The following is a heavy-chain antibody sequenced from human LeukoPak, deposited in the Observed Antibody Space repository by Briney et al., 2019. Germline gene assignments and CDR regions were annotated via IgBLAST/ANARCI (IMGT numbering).Heavy chain of an antibody. CDR2: ISSSSSYI. Sequence: GGAPRLPCAASGFTLSSYSKKLGRPAPREGVEWGSSISSSSSYIYYADSVKGRFTISRDNAKNSLYLQMNSLRAEDTAVYYCAREGDGYNSPFDYWGQGTLVTVSS. D-gene: IGHD5-24*01. CDR1: GFTLSSYS. J-gene: IGHJ4*02. CDR3: AREGDGYNSPFDY. V-gene: IGHV3-21*01.